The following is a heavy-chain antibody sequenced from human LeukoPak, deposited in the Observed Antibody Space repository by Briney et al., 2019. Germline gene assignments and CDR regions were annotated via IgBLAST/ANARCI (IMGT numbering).Heavy chain of an antibody. V-gene: IGHV1-69*13. CDR3: LIAGAGTFDS. Sequence: HRASVKVSCKASGGTFSSYAISWVRQAPGQGLEWMGGIIPIFGTANYAQKFQGRVTITADESTSTAYMELSSLRSEDTAVYYCLIAGAGTFDSGGQGPLVTVS. D-gene: IGHD6-19*01. CDR2: IIPIFGTA. CDR1: GGTFSSYA. J-gene: IGHJ4*02.